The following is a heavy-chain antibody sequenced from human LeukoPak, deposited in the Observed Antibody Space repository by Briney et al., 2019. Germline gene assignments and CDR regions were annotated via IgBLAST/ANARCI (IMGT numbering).Heavy chain of an antibody. CDR1: GGSISSYY. CDR2: IYYSGST. CDR3: ARGSEGGYPDAFDI. Sequence: SETLSLTCTVSGGSISSYYWSWIRQPPGKGLEWIGYIYYSGSTNYNPSLKSRVTISVDTSKNQSSLKLSSVTAADTAVYYCARGSEGGYPDAFDIWGQGTMVTVSS. D-gene: IGHD5-18*01. J-gene: IGHJ3*02. V-gene: IGHV4-59*01.